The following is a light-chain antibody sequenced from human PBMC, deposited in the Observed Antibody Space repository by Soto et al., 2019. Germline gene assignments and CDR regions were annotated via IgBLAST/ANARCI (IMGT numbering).Light chain of an antibody. V-gene: IGLV2-14*01. J-gene: IGLJ2*01. CDR1: ASDVGAYNY. Sequence: QSVLTQPASVSGSPGQSITISCTGTASDVGAYNYVSWYQQQPGKAPKVMIYDVSNRPSGVSHRFSGSKSGNTASLTISGLQAEDEADYYCNSYTGSSSVVFGGGTKLTVL. CDR2: DVS. CDR3: NSYTGSSSVV.